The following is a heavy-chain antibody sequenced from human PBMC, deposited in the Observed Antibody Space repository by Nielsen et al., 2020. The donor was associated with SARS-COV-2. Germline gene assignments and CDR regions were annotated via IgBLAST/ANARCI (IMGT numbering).Heavy chain of an antibody. Sequence: LVKVSCKASGYTFSSYAISWVRQAPGQGLEWMGGIIPIFGTANYAQKFQGRVTITADESTSTAYMELSSLRSEDTAVYYCARDSGAAYDFWSGYYPRGYYYYGMDVWGQGTTVTVSS. CDR2: IIPIFGTA. CDR3: ARDSGAAYDFWSGYYPRGYYYYGMDV. CDR1: GYTFSSYA. V-gene: IGHV1-69*13. J-gene: IGHJ6*02. D-gene: IGHD3-3*01.